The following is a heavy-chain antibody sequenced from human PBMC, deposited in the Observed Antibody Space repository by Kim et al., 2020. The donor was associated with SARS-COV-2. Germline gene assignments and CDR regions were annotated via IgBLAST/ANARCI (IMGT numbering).Heavy chain of an antibody. V-gene: IGHV1-69*13. CDR3: ARRNYYDSSSHWYFDL. J-gene: IGHJ2*01. Sequence: SVKVSCKASGGTFSSYAISWVRQAPGQGLEWMGGIIPIFGTANYAQKFQGRVTITADESTSTAYMELSSLRSEDTAVYYCARRNYYDSSSHWYFDLWGRGTLVTVSS. CDR2: IIPIFGTA. CDR1: GGTFSSYA. D-gene: IGHD3-22*01.